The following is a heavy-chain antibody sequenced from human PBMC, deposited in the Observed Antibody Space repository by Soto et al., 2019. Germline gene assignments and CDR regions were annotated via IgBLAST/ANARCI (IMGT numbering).Heavy chain of an antibody. J-gene: IGHJ5*02. CDR1: GGSISYYY. Sequence: PSETLSLTCTVSGGSISYYYWSWIRQHPGKGLEWIGNIYYSGRTYYNPSLKSRVTISVDTSKNQFSLKLSSVTAADTAVYYCARVFSDSSSFFDPWGQGTLVTVSS. V-gene: IGHV4-31*03. CDR3: ARVFSDSSSFFDP. D-gene: IGHD6-13*01. CDR2: IYYSGRT.